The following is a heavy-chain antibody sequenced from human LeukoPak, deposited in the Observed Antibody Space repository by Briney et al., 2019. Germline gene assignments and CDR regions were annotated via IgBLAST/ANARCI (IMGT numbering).Heavy chain of an antibody. J-gene: IGHJ4*02. V-gene: IGHV3-23*01. CDR1: GFTFSSYT. CDR3: AKLPDSSGYHYFDY. Sequence: GGSLRLSCAATGFTFSSYTMTWARQAPRKGLEWVSGITSGGSKYYADSVKGRFTISRDNSKNSLYLQMNSLRAEDTAVYYCAKLPDSSGYHYFDYWGQGTLVTVSS. CDR2: ITSGGSK. D-gene: IGHD3-22*01.